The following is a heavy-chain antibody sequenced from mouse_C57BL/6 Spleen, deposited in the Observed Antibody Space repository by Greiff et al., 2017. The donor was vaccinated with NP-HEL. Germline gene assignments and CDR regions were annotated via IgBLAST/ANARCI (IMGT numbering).Heavy chain of an antibody. CDR3: ARPPFAY. Sequence: VQLPQSVPVLVNPGASVKLSCKASGYTFTSYDINLVNQSPGHGLVWIGWIFPRHVSTKYNEKFKGQATLTVDTSSSTAYMELHSLTSEDSAVYFCARPPFAYWGQGTLVTVSA. J-gene: IGHJ3*01. V-gene: IGHV1-85*01. CDR2: IFPRHVST. CDR1: GYTFTSYD.